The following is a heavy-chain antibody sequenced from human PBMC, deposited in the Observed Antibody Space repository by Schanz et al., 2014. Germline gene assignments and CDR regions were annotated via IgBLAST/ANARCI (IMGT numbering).Heavy chain of an antibody. CDR1: GDSMKSHY. CDR2: IFTGGSS. V-gene: IGHV4-4*07. CDR3: ARVSRGGVFDF. Sequence: QVQLRESGPRLVKPSETLSLNCTVSGDSMKSHYWTWIRQPAGQGLEWVGRIFTGGSSDYNRSFKSRITMSIETSKKYLSLHLNSVTAADTAFYFCARVSRGGVFDFWGPGILVTVSS. D-gene: IGHD3-3*01. J-gene: IGHJ4*02.